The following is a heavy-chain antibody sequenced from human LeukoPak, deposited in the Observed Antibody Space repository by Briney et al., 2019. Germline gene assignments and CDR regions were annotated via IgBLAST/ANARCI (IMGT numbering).Heavy chain of an antibody. Sequence: GGSLRLSCAASGFTFSTYAVTWVRQAPGKGLEWVSAIGATGTDTYYADSIKDRFTIYRDNPKNTLYLQMNSLRAEDTALYYCATHHTTRYSHYYFDYWGQGALVTVSS. CDR2: IGATGTDT. CDR3: ATHHTTRYSHYYFDY. V-gene: IGHV3-23*01. D-gene: IGHD2-21*01. J-gene: IGHJ4*02. CDR1: GFTFSTYA.